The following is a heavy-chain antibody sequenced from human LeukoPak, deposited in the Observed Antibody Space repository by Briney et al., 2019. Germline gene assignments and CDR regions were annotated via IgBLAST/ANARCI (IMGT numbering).Heavy chain of an antibody. Sequence: ASVKVSCKASGYTFTGYYMHWVRQAPGQGLEWMGWINPNSGGTNYAQRFQGRVTMTRDTSISTAYMELSRLRSDDTAVYYCARSMVRGQYYFDYWGQGTLVTVSS. J-gene: IGHJ4*02. CDR3: ARSMVRGQYYFDY. D-gene: IGHD3-10*01. V-gene: IGHV1-2*02. CDR2: INPNSGGT. CDR1: GYTFTGYY.